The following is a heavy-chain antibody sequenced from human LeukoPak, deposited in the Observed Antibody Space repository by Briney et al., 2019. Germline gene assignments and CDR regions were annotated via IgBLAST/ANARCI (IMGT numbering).Heavy chain of an antibody. CDR2: VKSKTDGGTT. J-gene: IGHJ4*02. V-gene: IGHV3-15*01. D-gene: IGHD6-13*01. CDR1: GFTFTNAW. Sequence: GGSLRLSCAASGFTFTNAWMSWVRQAPGKGLEWVGRVKSKTDGGTTDYAAPVKGRFTISRDDSKNTVFLQMNSLKTEDTAVYYCTTLSLLYTTSWHRLYSDSWGQGTLVTVSS. CDR3: TTLSLLYTTSWHRLYSDS.